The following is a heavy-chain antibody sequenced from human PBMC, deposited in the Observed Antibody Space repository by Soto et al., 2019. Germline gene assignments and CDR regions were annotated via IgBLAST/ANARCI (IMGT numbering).Heavy chain of an antibody. V-gene: IGHV4-59*01. CDR2: IYYSGST. CDR3: AREGYGSGSYYNANWFDP. J-gene: IGHJ5*02. CDR1: GGSISSYY. Sequence: PSETLSLTCTVSGGSISSYYWSWIRQPPGKGLEWIGYIYYSGSTNYNPSLKSRVTISVDTSKNQFSLKLSSVTAADTAVYYCAREGYGSGSYYNANWFDPWGQGTLVTSPQ. D-gene: IGHD3-10*01.